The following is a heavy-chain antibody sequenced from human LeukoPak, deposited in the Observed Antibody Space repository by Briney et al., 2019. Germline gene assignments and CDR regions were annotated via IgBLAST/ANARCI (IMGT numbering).Heavy chain of an antibody. Sequence: GGSLRLSCAASGFTFSSYAMHWVRQAPGKGLEWVAVISYDGSNEYYADSVKGRFTISRDNSKNTLYLQMNSLRGEDTALYYCAKDKIWGEDYFDYWGQGILVTVSS. CDR2: ISYDGSNE. V-gene: IGHV3-30-3*01. CDR3: AKDKIWGEDYFDY. CDR1: GFTFSSYA. D-gene: IGHD3-16*01. J-gene: IGHJ4*02.